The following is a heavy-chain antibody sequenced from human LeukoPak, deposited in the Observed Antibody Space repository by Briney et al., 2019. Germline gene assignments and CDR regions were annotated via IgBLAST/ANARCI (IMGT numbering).Heavy chain of an antibody. CDR1: GGSISSYY. CDR3: ARHLRDGYNVDP. J-gene: IGHJ5*02. Sequence: SETLSLTCTVSGGSISSYYWSWIRQPAGTALEWIGRIYTSGTITYNPSLKSRVTMSVDTSKNQFSLKLSSVTAADTAVYYCARHLRDGYNVDPWGQGTLVTVSS. D-gene: IGHD5-24*01. V-gene: IGHV4-4*07. CDR2: IYTSGTI.